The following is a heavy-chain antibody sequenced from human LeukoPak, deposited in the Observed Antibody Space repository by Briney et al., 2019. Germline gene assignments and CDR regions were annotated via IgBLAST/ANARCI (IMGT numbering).Heavy chain of an antibody. CDR3: ARDYDKDC. CDR2: ISVGDRSA. V-gene: IGHV3-23*01. D-gene: IGHD3-22*01. J-gene: IGHJ4*02. CDR1: GFTFSSYV. Sequence: GGSLRLSCAASGFTFSSYVMTWVRQAPGKGLEWVSSISVGDRSAYYADSVKGRFTISRDNARNTLYLQMNSLRAEDTALYYCARDYDKDCWGQGTLVTVSS.